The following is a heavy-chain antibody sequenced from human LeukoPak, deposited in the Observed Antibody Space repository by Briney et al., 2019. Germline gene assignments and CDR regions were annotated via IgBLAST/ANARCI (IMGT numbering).Heavy chain of an antibody. CDR2: INSDGSST. D-gene: IGHD2-15*01. V-gene: IGHV3-74*01. Sequence: GGSLRLSCAASGFTFSSYAMSWVRQAPGKGLVWVSRINSDGSSTSYADSVKGRFTISRDNAKNTLYLQMNSLRAEDTAVYYCARPLYCSGGSCYVYFQHWGQGTLVTVSS. J-gene: IGHJ1*01. CDR1: GFTFSSYA. CDR3: ARPLYCSGGSCYVYFQH.